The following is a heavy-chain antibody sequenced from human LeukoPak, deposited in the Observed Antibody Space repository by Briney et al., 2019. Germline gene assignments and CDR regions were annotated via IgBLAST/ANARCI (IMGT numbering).Heavy chain of an antibody. CDR1: GFSFSSYA. D-gene: IGHD4/OR15-4a*01. Sequence: GGSLRLSCAASGFSFSSYAMSWVRQAPGNGLEWVSGISGGGETTYYSDSVKGRFTFSRDSSKNTLYLQMNSLRVEDAAIYYCAKYGAAQTYYNYGMDVWGRGATVTVSS. V-gene: IGHV3-23*01. CDR2: ISGGGETT. J-gene: IGHJ6*02. CDR3: AKYGAAQTYYNYGMDV.